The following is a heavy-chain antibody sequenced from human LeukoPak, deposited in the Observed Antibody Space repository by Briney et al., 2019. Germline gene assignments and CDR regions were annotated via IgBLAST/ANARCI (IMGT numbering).Heavy chain of an antibody. CDR2: IIPIFGTA. J-gene: IGHJ6*03. V-gene: IGHV1-69*05. CDR3: ARVAEEQWSAYYYYYMDV. D-gene: IGHD6-19*01. Sequence: ASVKVSCKASGGTFSGYAISWVRQAPGQGLEWMGRIIPIFGTANYAQKFQGRVTITTDESTSTAYMELSSLRSEDAAVYYCARVAEEQWSAYYYYYMDVWGKGTTVTVSS. CDR1: GGTFSGYA.